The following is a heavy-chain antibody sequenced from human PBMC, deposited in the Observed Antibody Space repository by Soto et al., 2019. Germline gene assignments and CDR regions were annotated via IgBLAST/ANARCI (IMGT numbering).Heavy chain of an antibody. CDR3: AAAVVVVAATSSPLSAFDI. CDR1: GFTFTSSA. J-gene: IGHJ3*02. Sequence: QMQLVQSGPEVKKPGTSVKVSCKASGFTFTSSAMQWVRQARGQRLAWIGWIVVGSGNTNYAQKFQERVTITRDMSTSTADMELSSLRSEYTAVYYCAAAVVVVAATSSPLSAFDIWGQGTMVTVSS. D-gene: IGHD2-15*01. V-gene: IGHV1-58*02. CDR2: IVVGSGNT.